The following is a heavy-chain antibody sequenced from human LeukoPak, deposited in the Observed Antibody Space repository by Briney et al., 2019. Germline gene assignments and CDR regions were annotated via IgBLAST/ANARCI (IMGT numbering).Heavy chain of an antibody. J-gene: IGHJ4*02. V-gene: IGHV1-46*01. D-gene: IGHD2-2*01. CDR2: INPSGGST. CDR1: GYTFTSYY. CDR3: ARDVTGGYCSSTSCPYYFDY. Sequence: ASVKVSCKASGYTFTSYYMHWVRQAPGQGLEWMGIINPSGGSTSYAQKFQGRVTITTDESTSTAYMELSSLRSEDTAVYYCARDVTGGYCSSTSCPYYFDYWGQGTLVTVSS.